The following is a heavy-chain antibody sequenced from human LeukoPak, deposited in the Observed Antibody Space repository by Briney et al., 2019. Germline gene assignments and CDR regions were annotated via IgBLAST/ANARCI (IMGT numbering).Heavy chain of an antibody. CDR1: GFTFSSYA. Sequence: GGSLRLSCAASGFTFSSYAMHWVRQAPGKGLEWVAVISYDGSNKYYADSVKGRFTISRDNSKNTLYLQMNSLRAEDTAVYYCARSDWWELPTDYWGQGTLVTVSS. V-gene: IGHV3-30-3*01. CDR2: ISYDGSNK. CDR3: ARSDWWELPTDY. D-gene: IGHD1-26*01. J-gene: IGHJ4*02.